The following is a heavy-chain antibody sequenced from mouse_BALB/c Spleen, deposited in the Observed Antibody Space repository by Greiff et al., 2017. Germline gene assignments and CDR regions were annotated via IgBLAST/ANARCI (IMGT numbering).Heavy chain of an antibody. J-gene: IGHJ2*01. D-gene: IGHD2-3*01. CDR3: ARHSSMIPFDY. CDR2: INSNGGST. V-gene: IGHV5-6-2*01. CDR1: GFTFSSYY. Sequence: EVHLVESGGGLVKLGGSLKLSCAASGFTFSSYYMSWVRQTPEKRLELVAAINSNGGSTYYPDTVKGRFTISRDNAKNTLYLQMSSLKSEDTALYYCARHSSMIPFDYWGQGTTLTVSS.